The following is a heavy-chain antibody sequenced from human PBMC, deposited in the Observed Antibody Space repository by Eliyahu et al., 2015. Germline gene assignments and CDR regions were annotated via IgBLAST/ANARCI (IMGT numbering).Heavy chain of an antibody. D-gene: IGHD6-19*01. V-gene: IGHV3-30*18. J-gene: IGHJ4*02. CDR3: AKERHNTGWTPLDY. CDR1: GFTFSSYG. Sequence: QVQLVESGGGVVQPGRSLRLSCAASGFTFSSYGMHWVRQAPGKGLVGVAVVSYDGSIQHYVDSVKGRFTISRDNSKNTLYLQMNSLRAEDTAVYFCAKERHNTGWTPLDYWGQGTLVTVSS. CDR2: VSYDGSIQ.